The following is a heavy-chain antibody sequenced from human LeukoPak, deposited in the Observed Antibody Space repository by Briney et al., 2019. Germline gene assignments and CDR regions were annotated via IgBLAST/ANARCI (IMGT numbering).Heavy chain of an antibody. Sequence: GRSLRLSCAASGFTFSSYGMHWVRQAPGKGLEWVAVIWYDGSNKYYADSVKGRFTISRDNSKNTLYLQMNSLRAEDTAAYYCAKDLDHYDGSGYYDYWGQGTLVTVSS. CDR1: GFTFSSYG. CDR2: IWYDGSNK. D-gene: IGHD3-22*01. J-gene: IGHJ4*02. CDR3: AKDLDHYDGSGYYDY. V-gene: IGHV3-33*06.